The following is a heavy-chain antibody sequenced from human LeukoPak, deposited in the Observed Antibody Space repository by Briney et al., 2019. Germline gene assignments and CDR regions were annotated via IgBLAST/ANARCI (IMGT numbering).Heavy chain of an antibody. CDR1: GYTFTGYY. V-gene: IGHV1-2*02. J-gene: IGHJ6*03. Sequence: ASVKVSCKASGYTFTGYYMHWVRQAPGQGLEWMGWINPNSGGTNYAQKFQGRVTMTRDTSISTAYMELSRLRSDDTAVYYCAREIVGARPPYYYYMDVWGKGTTVTVSS. CDR3: AREIVGARPPYYYYMDV. CDR2: INPNSGGT. D-gene: IGHD1-26*01.